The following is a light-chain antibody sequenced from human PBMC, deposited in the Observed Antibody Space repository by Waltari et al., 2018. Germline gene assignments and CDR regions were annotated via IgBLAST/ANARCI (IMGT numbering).Light chain of an antibody. CDR3: MQALQTPYT. J-gene: IGKJ2*01. CDR2: LGS. V-gene: IGKV2-28*01. Sequence: DIVMTQSPLSLSVTPGEPASIPCRSSQSLVHRIGADFFAWYVQKPGQSPQLLIYLGSYRASGVPDRFSGSGSGTDFSLKISRVEAEDVGVYYCMQALQTPYTFGQGTKLEI. CDR1: QSLVHRIGADF.